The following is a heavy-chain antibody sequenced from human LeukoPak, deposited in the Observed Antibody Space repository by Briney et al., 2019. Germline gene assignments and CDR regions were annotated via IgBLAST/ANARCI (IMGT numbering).Heavy chain of an antibody. CDR1: GHTLTDLS. D-gene: IGHD1-26*01. J-gene: IGHJ4*02. Sequence: ASVKVSCKVSGHTLTDLSTHWVRQAPGQGLEWMGGLDPEDGQIIYAQQFQGRVTMTEDTSTDTAYMELSSLRSEDTAAYYCATGGVWDLLGYWGQGTLVTASS. CDR3: ATGGVWDLLGY. V-gene: IGHV1-24*01. CDR2: LDPEDGQI.